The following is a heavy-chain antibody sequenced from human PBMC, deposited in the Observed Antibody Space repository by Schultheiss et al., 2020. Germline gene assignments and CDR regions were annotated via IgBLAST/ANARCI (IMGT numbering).Heavy chain of an antibody. D-gene: IGHD6-19*01. CDR3: ARGSIAVAGHDY. J-gene: IGHJ4*02. CDR1: GGSFSGYY. Sequence: SETLSLTCAVYGGSFSGYYWSWIRQHPGKGLEWIGYIYYSGSTYYNPSLKSRVTISVDTSKNQFSLKLSSVTAADTAVYYCARGSIAVAGHDYWGQGTLVTVSS. CDR2: IYYSGST. V-gene: IGHV4-31*11.